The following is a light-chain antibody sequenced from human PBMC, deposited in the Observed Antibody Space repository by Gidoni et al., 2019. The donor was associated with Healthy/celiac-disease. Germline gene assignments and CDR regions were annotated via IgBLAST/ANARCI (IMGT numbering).Light chain of an antibody. J-gene: IGLJ3*02. CDR3: VLYMGSGLWV. CDR2: STN. V-gene: IGLV8-61*01. Sequence: QTVLTQEPSFSVSPGGTVTLTCGLSSGSVSTSYYPSWYQQTPDQAPRTLIYSTNARSSGVPDRCSGSILGNKAALTSAGAQADDESDYYCVLYMGSGLWVFGGGTKLTVL. CDR1: SGSVSTSYY.